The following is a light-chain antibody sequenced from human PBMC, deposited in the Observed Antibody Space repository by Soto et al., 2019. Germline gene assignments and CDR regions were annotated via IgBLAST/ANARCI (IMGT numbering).Light chain of an antibody. CDR3: QKYNSAPWT. CDR1: QGISNY. CDR2: VAS. V-gene: IGKV1-27*01. J-gene: IGKJ1*01. Sequence: DIQMTQSPSSLSASVGDRVTITCRASQGISNYLAWYQQQPGKVPKLLIYVASTLQSGVPSRFSGSGSWTDFTLTISSLQTEDVATYYGQKYNSAPWTFGQGTKVEIK.